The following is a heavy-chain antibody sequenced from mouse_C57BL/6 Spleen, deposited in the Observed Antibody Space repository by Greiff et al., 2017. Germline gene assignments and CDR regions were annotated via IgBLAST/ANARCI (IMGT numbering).Heavy chain of an antibody. CDR1: GYSITSGYY. CDR3: ARRFETEWYFDV. Sequence: EVQVVESGPGLVKPSQSLSLTCSVTGYSITSGYYWNWIRQFPGNKLEWMGYISYDGSNNYNPSLKNRISITRDTSKNQFFLKLNSVTTEDTATYYCARRFETEWYFDVWGTGTTVTVSS. V-gene: IGHV3-6*01. J-gene: IGHJ1*03. D-gene: IGHD4-1*01. CDR2: ISYDGSN.